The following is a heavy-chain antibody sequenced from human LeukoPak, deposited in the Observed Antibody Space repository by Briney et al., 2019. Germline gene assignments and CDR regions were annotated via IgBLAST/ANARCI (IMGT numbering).Heavy chain of an antibody. J-gene: IGHJ6*02. Sequence: PGGSLRLSCAASGFTFDDYAMRWVRQAPGKGLEWVSGISWNSGSIGYADSVKGRFTISRDNAKNSLYLQMNSLRAEDTALYYCAKDIRHYDFWSGGSEFRRGYYYGMDVWGQGTTVTVSS. CDR2: ISWNSGSI. CDR3: AKDIRHYDFWSGGSEFRRGYYYGMDV. V-gene: IGHV3-9*01. D-gene: IGHD3-3*01. CDR1: GFTFDDYA.